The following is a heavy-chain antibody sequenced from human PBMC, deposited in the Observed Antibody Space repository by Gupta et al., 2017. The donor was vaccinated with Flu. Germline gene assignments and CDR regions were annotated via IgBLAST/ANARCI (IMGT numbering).Heavy chain of an antibody. Sequence: QAQLVQSGAEVKKPGASVKVSCKTSGYTLLAFFIHGVRQATGQGPEWLGWIDPSTGGTKYAQKFQGRVAMTGDTSINTVYMELSRLKSDDTAVYFWARGVPFIAAAGVSAHNWFDPWGQGTLVIVSP. D-gene: IGHD6-13*01. V-gene: IGHV1-2*02. CDR1: GYTLLAFF. J-gene: IGHJ5*02. CDR2: IDPSTGGT. CDR3: ARGVPFIAAAGVSAHNWFDP.